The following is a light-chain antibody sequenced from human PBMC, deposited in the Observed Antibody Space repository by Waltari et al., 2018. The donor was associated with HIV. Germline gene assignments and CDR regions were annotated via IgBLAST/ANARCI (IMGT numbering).Light chain of an antibody. J-gene: IGLJ3*02. CDR3: SSYISSATPE. Sequence: QSALTQPASVSGSPGQSISISCTGTSSDVGDYYVSWYQHHPGKAPKAIIYEVSNRPSGVSNRFSGSKSGNTASLTISGLLPEDEADYFCSSYISSATPEFGGGTRLTVL. CDR2: EVS. CDR1: SSDVGDYY. V-gene: IGLV2-14*01.